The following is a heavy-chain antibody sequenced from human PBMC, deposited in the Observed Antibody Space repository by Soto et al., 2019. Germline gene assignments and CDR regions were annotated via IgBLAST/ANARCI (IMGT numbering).Heavy chain of an antibody. CDR1: GFTFSYYW. CDR3: AREDRGAFDI. D-gene: IGHD1-26*01. J-gene: IGHJ3*02. CDR2: IHSYGSST. Sequence: EVQLVESGGGLVRPGGSLRLSCAASGFTFSYYWMHWVRHAQGKGLGWVSRIHSYGSSTTYADFVKGRFIISRDNARNTEYLQMNRVRVEDTAVYYGAREDRGAFDIWGQGKVVTVAS. V-gene: IGHV3-74*01.